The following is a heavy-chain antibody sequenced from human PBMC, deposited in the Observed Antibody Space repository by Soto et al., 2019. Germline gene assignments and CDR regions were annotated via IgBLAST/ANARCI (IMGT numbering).Heavy chain of an antibody. Sequence: QVQLVESGGGVVQPGRSLRLSCAASGFTFSSYGMHWVRQAPGKGLEWVAVISYDGSNKYYADSVKGRFTISRDNSKNTLYLQMNSLGAEDTAVYYCAKVGRGYSYGFDYWGQGTLVTVSS. D-gene: IGHD5-18*01. CDR2: ISYDGSNK. J-gene: IGHJ4*02. CDR3: AKVGRGYSYGFDY. V-gene: IGHV3-30*18. CDR1: GFTFSSYG.